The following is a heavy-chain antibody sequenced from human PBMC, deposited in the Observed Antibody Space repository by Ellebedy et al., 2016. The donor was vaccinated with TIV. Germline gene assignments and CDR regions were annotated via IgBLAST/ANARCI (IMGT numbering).Heavy chain of an antibody. V-gene: IGHV4-39*01. CDR1: GGSISSSSYY. CDR3: ARGEEGEGYLQFDY. J-gene: IGHJ4*02. Sequence: SETLSLXXTVSGGSISSSSYYWGWIRQPPGKGLEWIGSIYYSGSTYYNPSLKSRVTISVDTSKNQFSLKLSSVTAADTAVYYCARGEEGEGYLQFDYWGQGTLVTVSS. CDR2: IYYSGST. D-gene: IGHD3-10*01.